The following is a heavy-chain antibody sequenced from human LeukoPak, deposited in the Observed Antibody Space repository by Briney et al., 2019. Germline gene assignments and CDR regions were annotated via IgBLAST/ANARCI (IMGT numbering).Heavy chain of an antibody. CDR3: AKAAAAPGFDF. D-gene: IGHD6-13*01. CDR2: VSGSGDRM. CDR1: GFTFSHYA. Sequence: GGSLRLSCAASGFTFSHYAMYWVRQAPGKGLEWVATVSGSGDRMYHADSVKGRFTISRDNSKNTIYLQMNCLRAEDTALYYCAKAAAAPGFDFWGQGTLVTVSS. V-gene: IGHV3-23*01. J-gene: IGHJ4*02.